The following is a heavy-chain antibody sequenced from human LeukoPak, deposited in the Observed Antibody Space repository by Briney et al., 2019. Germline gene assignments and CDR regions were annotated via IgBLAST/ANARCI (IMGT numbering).Heavy chain of an antibody. V-gene: IGHV1-18*01. CDR3: ARVLRYDFWSAYYFDY. CDR1: GYTFNSYD. Sequence: ASVQVSCKASGYTFNSYDTSWVRQAPGQGLEWMAWISTYNGSTNYALKVQGRATMTTDTSTSTAYMELRSLRSDDTAVYYCARVLRYDFWSAYYFDYWGQGTLVTVSS. D-gene: IGHD3-3*01. CDR2: ISTYNGST. J-gene: IGHJ4*02.